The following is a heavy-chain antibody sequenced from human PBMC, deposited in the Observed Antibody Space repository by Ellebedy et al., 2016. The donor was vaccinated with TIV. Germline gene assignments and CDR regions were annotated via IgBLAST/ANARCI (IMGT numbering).Heavy chain of an antibody. CDR1: GYTFTGYY. CDR3: ARLYYDFYYYMDV. CDR2: INPNSGGT. Sequence: ASVKVSXXASGYTFTGYYMHWVRQAPGQGLEWMGWINPNSGGTNYAQKFQGRVTMTRDTSISTAYMELSRLRSDDTAVYYCARLYYDFYYYMDVWGKGTTVTVSS. V-gene: IGHV1-2*02. J-gene: IGHJ6*03.